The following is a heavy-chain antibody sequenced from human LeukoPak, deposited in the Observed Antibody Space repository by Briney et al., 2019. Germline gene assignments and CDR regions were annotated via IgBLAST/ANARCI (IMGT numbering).Heavy chain of an antibody. CDR3: ARDFFHGSGLLGFDP. CDR1: GYTFTGYY. CDR2: INPNSGGT. D-gene: IGHD3-10*01. V-gene: IGHV1-2*02. Sequence: GASVKVSCKASGYTFTGYYMHWVRQAPGQGLEWMGWINPNSGGTNYAQKFQGRVTMTRDTSISTAYMELSRLRSDDTAVYYCARDFFHGSGLLGFDPWGQGTLVTVSS. J-gene: IGHJ5*02.